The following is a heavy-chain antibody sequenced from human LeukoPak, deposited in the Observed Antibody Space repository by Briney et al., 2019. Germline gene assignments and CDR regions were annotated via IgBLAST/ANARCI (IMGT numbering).Heavy chain of an antibody. V-gene: IGHV3-33*01. Sequence: GRSLRLSCTPSGFTFSSYGFHWVRQAPGKGLESVAVIWYDGSQKYYADSVKGRFTISRENSKNTLSLQMNSLRAEDTAVYYCARDVGNFGSGSSYFDSWGQGTLVTVSS. CDR2: IWYDGSQK. CDR1: GFTFSSYG. J-gene: IGHJ4*02. CDR3: ARDVGNFGSGSSYFDS. D-gene: IGHD3-10*01.